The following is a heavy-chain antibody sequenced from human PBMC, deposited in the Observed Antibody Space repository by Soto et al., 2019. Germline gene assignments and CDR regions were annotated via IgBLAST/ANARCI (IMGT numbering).Heavy chain of an antibody. CDR3: ARGRSCSTGGNCHPEWYFDY. V-gene: IGHV1-18*01. CDR1: GYTFINFG. D-gene: IGHD2-15*01. CDR2: ISTDKGYT. J-gene: IGHJ2*01. Sequence: VQLVQSGAEVKEPGASVKVSCKASGYTFINFGITWVRQAPGQGLEWVGWISTDKGYTTYAEKFQGRVTRTADTDTKSAYIYLSSLNSDDTAGYYCARGRSCSTGGNCHPEWYFDYWGRGTLVTVSS.